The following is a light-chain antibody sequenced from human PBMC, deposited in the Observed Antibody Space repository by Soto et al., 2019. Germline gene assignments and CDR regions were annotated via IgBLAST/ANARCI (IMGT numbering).Light chain of an antibody. V-gene: IGLV1-44*01. Sequence: QSVLTQPPSASGTPGQRVTISCSGSAPNIGRNTVNWYQQLPGTAPKLLIYTNDQRPSGVPDRFSGSKSGTSASLAISGLQFEDEADYYCAAWDDSLKGVVFGGGTKLTVL. CDR3: AAWDDSLKGVV. CDR2: TND. CDR1: APNIGRNT. J-gene: IGLJ2*01.